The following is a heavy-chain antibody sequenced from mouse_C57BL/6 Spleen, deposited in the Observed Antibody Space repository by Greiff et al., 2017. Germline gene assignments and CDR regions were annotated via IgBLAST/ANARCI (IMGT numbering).Heavy chain of an antibody. Sequence: QVQLKQPGTELVKPGASVKLSCKASGYTFTSYWMHWVKQRPGQGLEWIGNINPSNGGTNYNEKFKSKATLTVDQSSSTAYMQLSSLTSEDAAVYYCARLVTTEDWFAYWGQGTLVTVSA. V-gene: IGHV1-53*01. CDR3: ARLVTTEDWFAY. CDR2: INPSNGGT. J-gene: IGHJ3*01. D-gene: IGHD2-2*01. CDR1: GYTFTSYW.